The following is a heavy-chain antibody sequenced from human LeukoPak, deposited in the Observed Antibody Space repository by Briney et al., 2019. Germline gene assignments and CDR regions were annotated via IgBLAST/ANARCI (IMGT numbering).Heavy chain of an antibody. V-gene: IGHV3-30*18. CDR3: AKGGTVYCSNTGCYPDY. J-gene: IGHJ4*02. CDR2: ISYDGSNK. Sequence: GGSLRLSCAASGFTFSNYGMHWVRQAPGKGLEWVAFISYDGSNKDCAGSVKGRCTISRDTSENTLHLQMNSLRTEDTAVYYCAKGGTVYCSNTGCYPDYWGQGTLVTVSS. D-gene: IGHD2-2*01. CDR1: GFTFSNYG.